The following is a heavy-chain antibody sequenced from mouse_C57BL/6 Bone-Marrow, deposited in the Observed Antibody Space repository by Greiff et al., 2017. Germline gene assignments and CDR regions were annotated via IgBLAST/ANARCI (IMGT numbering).Heavy chain of an antibody. CDR1: EYEFPSHD. D-gene: IGHD1-1*01. Sequence: EVKVVESGGGLVQPGESLKLSCESNEYEFPSHDMSWVRKTPEKRLELVAAINSDGGSTYYPATMERRFIISRDNTKKTLYLQMSSLRSEDTALYYCARHHYYGSWGYFDVWGTGTTVTVSS. V-gene: IGHV5-2*01. CDR2: INSDGGST. CDR3: ARHHYYGSWGYFDV. J-gene: IGHJ1*03.